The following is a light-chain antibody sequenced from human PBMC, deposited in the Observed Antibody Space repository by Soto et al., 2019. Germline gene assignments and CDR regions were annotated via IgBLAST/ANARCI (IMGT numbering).Light chain of an antibody. Sequence: DIQMTQSPSTLSASVGDRVTITCRASQSISSWLAWYQQKPGKAPKLLIYKASSLESGVPSRFSGSGSGTEFTLTISSLQPDGFATYYCQQYNSYSPNTFGQGTKLEIK. CDR2: KAS. CDR1: QSISSW. J-gene: IGKJ2*01. CDR3: QQYNSYSPNT. V-gene: IGKV1-5*03.